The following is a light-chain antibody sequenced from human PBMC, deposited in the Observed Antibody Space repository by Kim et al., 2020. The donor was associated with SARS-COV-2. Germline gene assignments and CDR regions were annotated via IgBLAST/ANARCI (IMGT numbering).Light chain of an antibody. Sequence: ASIACRSRQGLGCREGHAFWKWFLQRRGRSPRGLCCRFSDVDSWVPDRFSGSGSGTDFTLKSSRVGAEDVGVYYCMQGTHGPEWTFGEGAKGDIK. CDR2: RFS. V-gene: IGKV2-30*01. CDR1: QGLGCREGHAF. CDR3: MQGTHGPEWT. J-gene: IGKJ1*01.